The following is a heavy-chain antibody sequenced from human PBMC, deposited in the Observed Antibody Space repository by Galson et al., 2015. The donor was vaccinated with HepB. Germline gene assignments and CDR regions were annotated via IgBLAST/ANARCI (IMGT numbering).Heavy chain of an antibody. CDR2: ISGSGGST. CDR1: GFTFSSYA. CDR3: ANWPRRSGYYQPIGY. D-gene: IGHD3-22*01. J-gene: IGHJ4*02. Sequence: SLRLSCAASGFTFSSYAMSWVRQAPGKGLEWVSAISGSGGSTYYADSVKGRFTISRDNSKNTLYLQMNSLRAEDTAVYYCANWPRRSGYYQPIGYWGQGTLVTVSS. V-gene: IGHV3-23*01.